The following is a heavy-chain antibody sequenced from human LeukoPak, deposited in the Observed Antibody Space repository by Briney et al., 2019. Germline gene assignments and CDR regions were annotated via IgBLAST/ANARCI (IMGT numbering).Heavy chain of an antibody. V-gene: IGHV4-34*01. Sequence: SETLSLTCAVYGGSFSGYYWSWIRQPPGKGLEWIGEINHSGSTNYNPSLKSRVTMSVDTSKNQFSLKLSSVTAADTAVYYCASGTYTPEWYFDLWGRGTLVTVSS. CDR1: GGSFSGYY. CDR2: INHSGST. CDR3: ASGTYTPEWYFDL. D-gene: IGHD2-2*02. J-gene: IGHJ2*01.